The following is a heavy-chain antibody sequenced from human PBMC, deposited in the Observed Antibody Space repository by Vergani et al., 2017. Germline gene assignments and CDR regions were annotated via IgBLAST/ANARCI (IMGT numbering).Heavy chain of an antibody. CDR2: IYYSGST. V-gene: IGHV4-39*01. J-gene: IGHJ4*02. CDR1: GGSISSSSYY. CDR3: ARRFWSGYSDY. Sequence: QLQLQESGPGLVKPSETLSLTCTVSGGSISSSSYYWGWIRQPPGKGLEWIGSIYYSGSTYYNPSLKSRVTISVDTSKNQFSLKLSSVTAADTAVYYCARRFWSGYSDYWGQGTLVTVSS. D-gene: IGHD3-3*01.